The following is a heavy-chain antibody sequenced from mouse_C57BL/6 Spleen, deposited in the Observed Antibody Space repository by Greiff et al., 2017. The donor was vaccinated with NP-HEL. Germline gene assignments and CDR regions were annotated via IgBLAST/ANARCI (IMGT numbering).Heavy chain of an antibody. V-gene: IGHV1-64*01. Sequence: QVQLQQPGAELVKPGASVKLSCKASGYTFTSYWMHWVKQRPGQGLEWIGMIHPNSGSTNYNEKFKSKATLTVDKSSSTAYMQLSSLTSEDSAVYYCARPYDYDIFYAMDYWGQGTSVTVSS. CDR3: ARPYDYDIFYAMDY. CDR1: GYTFTSYW. CDR2: IHPNSGST. D-gene: IGHD2-4*01. J-gene: IGHJ4*01.